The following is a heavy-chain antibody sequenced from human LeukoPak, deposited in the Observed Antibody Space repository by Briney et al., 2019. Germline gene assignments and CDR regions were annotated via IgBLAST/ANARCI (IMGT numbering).Heavy chain of an antibody. CDR2: ISGSGGST. V-gene: IGHV3-23*01. CDR3: AKDFDTAMVTTGFDY. Sequence: PGGSLRLSCAASGFTFSSYGMIWVRQAPGKGLEWVSAISGSGGSTYYADSVKGRFTISRDNSKNTLYLQMNSLRAEDTAVYYCAKDFDTAMVTTGFDYWGQGTLVTVSS. D-gene: IGHD5-18*01. J-gene: IGHJ4*02. CDR1: GFTFSSYG.